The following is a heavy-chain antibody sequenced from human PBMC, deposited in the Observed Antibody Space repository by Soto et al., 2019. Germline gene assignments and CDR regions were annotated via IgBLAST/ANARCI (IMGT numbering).Heavy chain of an antibody. CDR2: INPMFNST. D-gene: IGHD3-9*01. V-gene: IGHV1-69*01. CDR3: ARQIFAGDY. CDR1: GGTFDHAA. J-gene: IGHJ4*02. Sequence: QVQLVQSGAEVKKPGSSVKVSCEAPGGTFDHAAITWVRQAPGQGLEWMGGINPMFNSTHYAQKFQGRVTITADAATSTAFMELRRLRSDDTVVYYCARQIFAGDYWGQGTLLSVSS.